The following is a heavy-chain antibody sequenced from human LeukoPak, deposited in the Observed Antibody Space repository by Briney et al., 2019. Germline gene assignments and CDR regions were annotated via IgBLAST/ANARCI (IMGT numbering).Heavy chain of an antibody. Sequence: GGSLILSCAASGFTFSSYAMSWVRQAPGEGPEWVSAISSSGGSTYYAGSVKCWFTISRDNSKNTLYLQMHSLRGEDTAVYYWAKGRGFLPAAIGDWFDPWGQGTLVTVSS. CDR3: AKGRGFLPAAIGDWFDP. CDR1: GFTFSSYA. J-gene: IGHJ5*02. D-gene: IGHD2-2*01. V-gene: IGHV3-23*01. CDR2: ISSSGGST.